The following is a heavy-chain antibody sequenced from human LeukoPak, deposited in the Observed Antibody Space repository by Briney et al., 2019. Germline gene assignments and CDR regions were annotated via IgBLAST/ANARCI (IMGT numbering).Heavy chain of an antibody. CDR3: ARHAPGDAYNPYDY. Sequence: SETLSLTCTVSGGSISSYYWDWIRQPPGKGLEWIGYIFYSGSTDYNPSLKSRVTISLVTSKNQFSLNLTSVTAADTAVYYCARHAPGDAYNPYDYWGQGTLVTVSS. CDR1: GGSISSYY. CDR2: IFYSGST. J-gene: IGHJ4*02. D-gene: IGHD5-24*01. V-gene: IGHV4-59*08.